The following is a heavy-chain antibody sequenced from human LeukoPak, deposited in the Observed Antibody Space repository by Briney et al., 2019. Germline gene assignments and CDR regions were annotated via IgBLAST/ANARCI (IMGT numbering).Heavy chain of an antibody. CDR1: GYSFSSYW. Sequence: GESLKISCKGSGYSFSSYWIGWVRHMPGKGLEWMGIIYPGDSDTRYNPSFQGQVTISADKSISTASLQWSSLKASDTAMYYCARLGTYCGGDCTNWYFDLWGRGTLVTVSS. J-gene: IGHJ2*01. V-gene: IGHV5-51*01. CDR3: ARLGTYCGGDCTNWYFDL. D-gene: IGHD2-21*02. CDR2: IYPGDSDT.